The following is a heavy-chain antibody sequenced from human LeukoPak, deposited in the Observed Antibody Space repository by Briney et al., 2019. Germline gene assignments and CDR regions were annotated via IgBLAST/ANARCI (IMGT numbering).Heavy chain of an antibody. Sequence: GGSLRLSCVASGFTFSSYAMSWVRQAPGKGLEWVSLISGRGGSTYYADSVKGRFTISRDNSKNTLYLQVISLRAEDTAVYYCATGYSSGWYGYGYWGQGTLVTVSS. D-gene: IGHD6-19*01. J-gene: IGHJ4*02. CDR2: ISGRGGST. V-gene: IGHV3-23*01. CDR3: ATGYSSGWYGYGY. CDR1: GFTFSSYA.